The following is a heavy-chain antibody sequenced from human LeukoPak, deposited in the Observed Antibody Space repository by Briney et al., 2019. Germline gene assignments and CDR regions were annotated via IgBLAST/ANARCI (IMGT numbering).Heavy chain of an antibody. CDR3: ARECDFWSGYCNDY. D-gene: IGHD3-3*01. J-gene: IGHJ4*02. CDR1: GFTFSSYW. Sequence: GGSLRLSCAASGFTFSSYWMSWVRQAPGKGLEWVANIKQDGSEKYYVDSVKGRFTISRDNAKNSLYQQMNSLRAEDTAVYYCARECDFWSGYCNDYWGQGTLVTVSS. CDR2: IKQDGSEK. V-gene: IGHV3-7*03.